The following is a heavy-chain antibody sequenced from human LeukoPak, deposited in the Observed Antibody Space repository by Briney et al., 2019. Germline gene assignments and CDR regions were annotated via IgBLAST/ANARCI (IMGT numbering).Heavy chain of an antibody. V-gene: IGHV1-69*05. CDR3: ATTNMVTSLLDY. CDR1: GGTFSSYA. J-gene: IGHJ4*02. CDR2: IIPIFGTA. Sequence: ASVKVSGKASGGTFSSYAISWVRQAPGQGLEWMGRIIPIFGTANYAQKFQGRVTITTDESTSTAYMELSSLRSEDTAVYYCATTNMVTSLLDYWGQGTLVTVSS. D-gene: IGHD5-18*01.